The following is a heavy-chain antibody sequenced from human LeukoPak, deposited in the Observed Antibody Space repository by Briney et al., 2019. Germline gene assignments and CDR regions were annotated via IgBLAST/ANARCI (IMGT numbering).Heavy chain of an antibody. Sequence: TSGTLSLTCTVSGGSISSSSYFWGWIRQPPGKGLEWIGSIFYSGSTYYNPSLKSRVTISVDTSKNQFSLKLSSVTAADTAVYYCARSPNSGYDPFDYWGQGTLVTVSS. CDR2: IFYSGST. J-gene: IGHJ4*02. V-gene: IGHV4-39*01. CDR1: GGSISSSSYF. CDR3: ARSPNSGYDPFDY. D-gene: IGHD5-12*01.